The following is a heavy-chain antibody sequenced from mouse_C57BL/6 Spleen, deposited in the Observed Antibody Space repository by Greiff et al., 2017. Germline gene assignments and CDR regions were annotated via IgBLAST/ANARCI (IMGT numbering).Heavy chain of an antibody. D-gene: IGHD1-2*01. V-gene: IGHV1-39*01. CDR3: ARDGGGGYYGSFYGAMDY. J-gene: IGHJ4*01. Sequence: EVQLQESGPELVKPGASVKISCKASGYSFTDYNMNWVKQSNGKSLEWIGVINPNYGTTSYNQKFKGKATLTVDQSSSTAYMQLNRLTSEDSAVYYCARDGGGGYYGSFYGAMDYWGQGTSVTVSS. CDR2: INPNYGTT. CDR1: GYSFTDYN.